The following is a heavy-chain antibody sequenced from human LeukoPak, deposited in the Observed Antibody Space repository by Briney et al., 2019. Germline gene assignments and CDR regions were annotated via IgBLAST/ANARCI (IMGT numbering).Heavy chain of an antibody. CDR1: GESFSGYF. CDR3: ASDLGYCSSTSCRYFDP. CDR2: INHSGSTS. V-gene: IGHV4-34*01. Sequence: SETLSLTCAVYGESFSGYFWNWIRQPPGKGLEWIGEINHSGSTSNHNPSLKSRVTMSVDTSKNQFSLKLSSVTAANTAVYYCASDLGYCSSTSCRYFDPWGQGTLVTVSS. D-gene: IGHD2-2*01. J-gene: IGHJ5*02.